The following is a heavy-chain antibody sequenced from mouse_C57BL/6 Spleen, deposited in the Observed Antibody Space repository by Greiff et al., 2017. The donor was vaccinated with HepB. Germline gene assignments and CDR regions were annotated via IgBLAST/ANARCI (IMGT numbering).Heavy chain of an antibody. J-gene: IGHJ3*01. V-gene: IGHV1-64*01. D-gene: IGHD2-14*01. CDR2: IHPNSGST. CDR1: GYTFTSYW. CDR3: ARWGTTAY. Sequence: QVQLQQPGAELVKPGASVTLSCKASGYTFTSYWLHWVQQRPGQGLEWIGMIHPNSGSTNYNEKFKSKATLTVDKSSSTAYIQLSSLTSEDSAVYYCARWGTTAYWGQGTLVTVPA.